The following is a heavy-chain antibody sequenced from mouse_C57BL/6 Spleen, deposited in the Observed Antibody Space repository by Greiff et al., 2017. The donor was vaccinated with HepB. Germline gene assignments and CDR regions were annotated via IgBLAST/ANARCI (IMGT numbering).Heavy chain of an antibody. CDR3: ARRGYGYERYYYAMDY. CDR2: INPNNGGT. Sequence: EVQLQQSGPELVKPGASVKISCKASGYTFTDYYMNWVKQSHGKSLEWIGDINPNNGGTSYNQKFKGKATLTVDKSSSTAYMELRSLTSEDSAVYYCARRGYGYERYYYAMDYWGQGTSVTVSS. CDR1: GYTFTDYY. J-gene: IGHJ4*01. D-gene: IGHD2-2*01. V-gene: IGHV1-26*01.